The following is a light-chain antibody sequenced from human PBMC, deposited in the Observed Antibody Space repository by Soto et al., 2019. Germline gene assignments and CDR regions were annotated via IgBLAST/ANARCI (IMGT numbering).Light chain of an antibody. CDR1: SSDIGAYNY. V-gene: IGLV2-14*01. J-gene: IGLJ1*01. CDR2: GVT. Sequence: QSALTQPASVSGSPGQSITISCTGTSSDIGAYNYVSWYQQYPGKAPKLMIYGVTNRPSGVSNRFSGSKAGNTASLTISGLQAKDEADYYCFSHRSGDSHVFGTGTKVTVL. CDR3: FSHRSGDSHV.